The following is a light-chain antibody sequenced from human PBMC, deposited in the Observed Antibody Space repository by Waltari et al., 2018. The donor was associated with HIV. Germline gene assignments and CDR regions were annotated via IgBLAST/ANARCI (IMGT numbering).Light chain of an antibody. CDR3: SSYTSSSTLYV. CDR1: SSDVGGYNY. J-gene: IGLJ1*01. CDR2: EVS. V-gene: IGLV2-14*01. Sequence: QSALTQPASVSGSPGQSITISCTGTSSDVGGYNYVSWYQQHPGKAPKLMISEVSNRPSGVTNRFSCSKSGNTASLTISGLQVEDEADYYCSSYTSSSTLYVFGTGTKVTVL.